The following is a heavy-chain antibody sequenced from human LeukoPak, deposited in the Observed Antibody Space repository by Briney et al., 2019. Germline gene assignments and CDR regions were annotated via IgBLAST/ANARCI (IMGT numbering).Heavy chain of an antibody. CDR2: NIPIFGTA. J-gene: IGHJ4*02. CDR1: GGTFSSYA. V-gene: IGHV1-69*05. Sequence: ASVKVSCKASGGTFSSYAISWVRQAPGQGLEWMGRNIPIFGTANYAQKFQGRVTITTDESTSTAYMELSSLRSEDTAVYYCARVGRPYYYDSSGYYAYFDYWGQGTLVTVSS. CDR3: ARVGRPYYYDSSGYYAYFDY. D-gene: IGHD3-22*01.